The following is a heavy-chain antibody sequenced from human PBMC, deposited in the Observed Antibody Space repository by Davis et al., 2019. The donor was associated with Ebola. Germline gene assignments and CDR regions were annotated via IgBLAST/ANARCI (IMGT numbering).Heavy chain of an antibody. D-gene: IGHD3-3*01. CDR1: GGSISSSTYY. Sequence: MPSETLSLTCTVSGGSISSSTYYWGWIRQPPGKGLEWIGYIYHDGSTYYNPSFGSRVTIYIDTSKNQFSLRLRSETAADTAVYYCARQSSPWSGLLFLPDYFDYWGQGTLVTVSS. J-gene: IGHJ4*02. CDR3: ARQSSPWSGLLFLPDYFDY. V-gene: IGHV4-39*01. CDR2: IYHDGST.